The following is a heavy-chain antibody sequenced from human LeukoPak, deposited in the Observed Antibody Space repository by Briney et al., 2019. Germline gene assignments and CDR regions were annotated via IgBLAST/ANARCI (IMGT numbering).Heavy chain of an antibody. V-gene: IGHV3-53*01. D-gene: IGHD3-22*01. CDR3: ARGAPSYYDTSMKAFDI. CDR1: GFTASSNY. Sequence: SGGSLRLSCAASGFTASSNYMSWVRQVPGKGLEWVSVIYSGGSTYYADSVKGRFTISRDNSKNTLYLQMNSLRAEDTAVYYCARGAPSYYDTSMKAFDIWGQGTMVTVSS. J-gene: IGHJ3*02. CDR2: IYSGGST.